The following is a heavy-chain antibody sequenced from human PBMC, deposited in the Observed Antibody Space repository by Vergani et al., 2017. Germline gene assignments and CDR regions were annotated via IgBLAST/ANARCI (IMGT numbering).Heavy chain of an antibody. Sequence: EVQLLESGGGLVQPGGSLRLSCAASGFTFSSYAMSWVRQAPGKGLEWVSVISGSGGSTYYADSVKGRFTISRDNSKNTLYLQMNSLRAEDTAVYYCAKEGLNGLMVYAGGVGDAFDIWGQGTMVTVSS. J-gene: IGHJ3*02. CDR1: GFTFSSYA. V-gene: IGHV3-23*01. D-gene: IGHD2-8*01. CDR3: AKEGLNGLMVYAGGVGDAFDI. CDR2: ISGSGGST.